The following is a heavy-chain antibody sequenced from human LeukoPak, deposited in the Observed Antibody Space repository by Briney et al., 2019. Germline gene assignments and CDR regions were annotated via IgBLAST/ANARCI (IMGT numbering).Heavy chain of an antibody. J-gene: IGHJ4*02. V-gene: IGHV4-59*12. CDR1: GGSISSYY. D-gene: IGHD2-15*01. CDR3: ARGAVVVAATPVLPFDY. Sequence: SETLSLTCTVSGGSISSYYWSWIRQPPGKGLEWIGYIHYSGSTNYNPSLKSRVSISVDTSRNQFSLKLSSVTAADTAVYYCARGAVVVAATPVLPFDYWGQGTLVTVSS. CDR2: IHYSGST.